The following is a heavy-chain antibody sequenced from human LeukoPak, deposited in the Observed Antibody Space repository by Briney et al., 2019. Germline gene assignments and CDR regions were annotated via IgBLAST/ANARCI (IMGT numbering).Heavy chain of an antibody. CDR2: ISYNSGSI. D-gene: IGHD3-3*01. J-gene: IGHJ4*02. CDR1: GFTFDDYA. Sequence: GGSLRLSCAASGFTFDDYAMPWVRQAPGKGLKWVSGISYNSGSIRYADSVKGRFTISRDNAKNSLYLQMNSLRAEDTALYYCAKASSYDFWSGYYGNDYWGQGTLVTVSS. CDR3: AKASSYDFWSGYYGNDY. V-gene: IGHV3-9*01.